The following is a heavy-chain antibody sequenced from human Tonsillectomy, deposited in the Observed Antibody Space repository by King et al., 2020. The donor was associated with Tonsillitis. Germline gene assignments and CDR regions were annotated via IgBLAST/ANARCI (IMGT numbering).Heavy chain of an antibody. CDR2: ISYDGTNK. V-gene: IGHV3-30*18. CDR3: AKGYDSSGYYSEYFDL. J-gene: IGHJ2*01. CDR1: GFTFSSYG. Sequence: QLVQSGGGVVQPGRSLRLSCAASGFTFSSYGMHWVRQAPGKGLEWVAVISYDGTNKYYADSVKGRFTMSRDNSKNTLYLQMHSLSAEDTAVYSCAKGYDSSGYYSEYFDLWGRGTLVTVSS. D-gene: IGHD3-22*01.